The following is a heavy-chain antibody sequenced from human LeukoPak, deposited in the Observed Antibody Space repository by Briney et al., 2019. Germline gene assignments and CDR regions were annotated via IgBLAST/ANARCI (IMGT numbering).Heavy chain of an antibody. Sequence: SETLSLTCAVYVGSFSGYYWSWIRQPPGKGLEWIGEINHSGSTNYNPSLKSRVTISVDTSKNQFSLKLSSVTAADTAVYYCAGTRLYCSSTSCLFDYWGQGTLVTVSS. V-gene: IGHV4-34*01. CDR2: INHSGST. CDR3: AGTRLYCSSTSCLFDY. D-gene: IGHD2-2*01. CDR1: VGSFSGYY. J-gene: IGHJ4*02.